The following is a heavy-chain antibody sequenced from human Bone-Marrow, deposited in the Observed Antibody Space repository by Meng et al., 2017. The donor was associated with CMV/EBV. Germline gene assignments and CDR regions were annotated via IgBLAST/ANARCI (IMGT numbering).Heavy chain of an antibody. CDR1: GGSISSSNW. CDR3: ARVATVTTSYYYYGMDV. D-gene: IGHD4-17*01. Sequence: SETLSLTCAVSGGSISSSNWWSWVRQPPGKGLEWIGEIYHSGSTNYNPSLKSRVTISVDTSKNQFSLKLSSVTAADTAVYYCARVATVTTSYYYYGMDVWGQGTTVTVSS. V-gene: IGHV4-4*02. J-gene: IGHJ6*02. CDR2: IYHSGST.